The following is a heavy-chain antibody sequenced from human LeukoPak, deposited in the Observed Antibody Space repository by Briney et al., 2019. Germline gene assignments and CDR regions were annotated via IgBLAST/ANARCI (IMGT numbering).Heavy chain of an antibody. Sequence: PGRSLRLSCAASGFTFSSYAMHWVRQAPGKGLEWVAVISYDGSNKYYADSVKGRFTISRDNSKNTLYLQMNSLRAEDTAVYYCPVRVPADSDFDYWGQGTLVTVSS. V-gene: IGHV3-30*04. CDR3: PVRVPADSDFDY. CDR1: GFTFSSYA. CDR2: ISYDGSNK. J-gene: IGHJ4*02. D-gene: IGHD2-2*01.